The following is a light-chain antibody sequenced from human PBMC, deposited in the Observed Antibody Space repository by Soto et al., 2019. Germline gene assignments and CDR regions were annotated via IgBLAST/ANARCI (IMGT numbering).Light chain of an antibody. CDR1: ISDFVVYNY. V-gene: IGLV2-14*01. CDR2: GVS. CDR3: SSHTISSALKV. Sequence: LTQPASVSGSPGQSITISCTGTISDFVVYNYVSWYQQHPGKAPKLMIYGVSNRPSGVSNRFSGSKSGNTASLTISGLQADDEADYYCSSHTISSALKVFGTGTKVTVL. J-gene: IGLJ1*01.